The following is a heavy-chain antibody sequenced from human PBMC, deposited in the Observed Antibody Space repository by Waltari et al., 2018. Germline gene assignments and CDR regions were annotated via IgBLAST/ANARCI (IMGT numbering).Heavy chain of an antibody. CDR2: SSRNGDNK. CDR1: GFTFGDYA. Sequence: QVQLVESGGGVVQPGTSLRLSCKVSGFTFGDYAIHWVRQAPGKGMEWLSVSSRNGDNKHYADSVKGRLVSSRDDSTNAVYLEMDRLRIEGTARYDCASDIPQCYDGTCYPLNWFDPWGQGTLVTVSS. V-gene: IGHV3-30*09. CDR3: ASDIPQCYDGTCYPLNWFDP. J-gene: IGHJ5*02. D-gene: IGHD2-15*01.